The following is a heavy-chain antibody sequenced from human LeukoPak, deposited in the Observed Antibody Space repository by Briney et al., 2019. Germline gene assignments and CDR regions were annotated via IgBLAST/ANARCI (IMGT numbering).Heavy chain of an antibody. Sequence: TSSETLSLTCTVSGGSISSSYWSWIRQPPGKGLEWIGYIYYSGNTNYNPSLKSRVTISVDTSKNQFSLKLSSVTAADTAVYYCARTQKITRRGLDYWGQGTLVTVSS. CDR2: IYYSGNT. CDR1: GGSISSSY. V-gene: IGHV4-59*12. CDR3: ARTQKITRRGLDY. J-gene: IGHJ4*02.